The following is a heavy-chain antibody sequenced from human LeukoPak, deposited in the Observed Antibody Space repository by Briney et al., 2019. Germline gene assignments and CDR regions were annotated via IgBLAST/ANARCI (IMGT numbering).Heavy chain of an antibody. D-gene: IGHD2-2*01. CDR3: ARAGTTSWIPHYFDY. CDR2: INPNSGGT. V-gene: IGHV1-2*02. J-gene: IGHJ4*02. Sequence: GASVKVSCKASGYTFTGYYMHWVRQAPGQGLEWMGWINPNSGGTNYAQKFQGRVTMTRDTSISTAYMELSRLRSDDTAVYYCARAGTTSWIPHYFDYWGQGTLVTVSS. CDR1: GYTFTGYY.